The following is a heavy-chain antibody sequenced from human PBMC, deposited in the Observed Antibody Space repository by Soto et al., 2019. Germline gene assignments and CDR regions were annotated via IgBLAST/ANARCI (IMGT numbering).Heavy chain of an antibody. Sequence: QVQLQESGPGLVKPSETLSLTCTVSGDSISTYSWSWIRQPPGKGLEWIGYIYYSGSTNYNPSVKSRVTISVGTSKKQISLRLSSVTAADTAVYYCAREKGGDYFDYWGQGTLVTVSS. CDR1: GDSISTYS. V-gene: IGHV4-59*01. J-gene: IGHJ4*02. CDR3: AREKGGDYFDY. D-gene: IGHD1-26*01. CDR2: IYYSGST.